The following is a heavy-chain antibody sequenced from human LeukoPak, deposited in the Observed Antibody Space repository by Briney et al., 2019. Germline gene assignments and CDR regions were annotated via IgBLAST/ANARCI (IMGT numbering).Heavy chain of an antibody. D-gene: IGHD3-10*01. CDR2: ISSSNSPI. Sequence: GGSLRLSCAASGFTFTHYSMNWVRQAPGKGLEWVSYISSSNSPIYYADSLRGRFTISRDNAKNSLYLQMNSLRAEDTAVYYCARVKLGVEGPWGKGTTVTVSS. CDR3: ARVKLGVEGP. J-gene: IGHJ6*04. CDR1: GFTFTHYS. V-gene: IGHV3-48*01.